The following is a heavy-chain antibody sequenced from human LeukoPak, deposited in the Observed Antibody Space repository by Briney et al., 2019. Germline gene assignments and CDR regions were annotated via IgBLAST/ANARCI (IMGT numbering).Heavy chain of an antibody. CDR1: GFTFRSYG. CDR3: ARGYSSSWYVFEF. D-gene: IGHD6-13*01. Sequence: GGSLRLSCAASGFTFRSYGMHWVRQAPGKGLEWVAFIRYDGSNKYYADSVKGRFTISRDNSKNTLYLQMNSLRAEDTAVYYCARGYSSSWYVFEFWGQGTLVTVSS. V-gene: IGHV3-30*02. CDR2: IRYDGSNK. J-gene: IGHJ4*02.